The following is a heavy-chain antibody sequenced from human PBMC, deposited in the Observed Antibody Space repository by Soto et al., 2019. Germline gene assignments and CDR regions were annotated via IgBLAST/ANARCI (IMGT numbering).Heavy chain of an antibody. CDR3: AKLCPDNWNYFSSPCGMDV. D-gene: IGHD1-7*01. CDR2: ISYDGSNK. J-gene: IGHJ6*02. CDR1: GFSFTSYG. Sequence: WGSLRLSCAASGFSFTSYGMHWVRQAPGKGLEWAAVISYDGSNKYYADSVKGRFTISRDNSKNTLYLQMNSLRAEDTAVFYCAKLCPDNWNYFSSPCGMDVWGQGTTVTVSS. V-gene: IGHV3-30*18.